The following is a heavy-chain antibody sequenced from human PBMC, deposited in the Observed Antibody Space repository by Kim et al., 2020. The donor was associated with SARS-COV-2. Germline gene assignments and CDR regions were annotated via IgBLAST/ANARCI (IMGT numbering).Heavy chain of an antibody. CDR2: FDPEDGET. J-gene: IGHJ6*02. CDR1: GYTLTELS. D-gene: IGHD5-18*01. V-gene: IGHV1-24*01. Sequence: ASVKVSCKVSGYTLTELSMHWVRQAPGKGLEWMGGFDPEDGETIYAQKFQGRVTMTEDTSTDTAYMELSSLRSEDTAVYYCATVDTAPYYYYYYGMDVWGQGTTVTVSS. CDR3: ATVDTAPYYYYYYGMDV.